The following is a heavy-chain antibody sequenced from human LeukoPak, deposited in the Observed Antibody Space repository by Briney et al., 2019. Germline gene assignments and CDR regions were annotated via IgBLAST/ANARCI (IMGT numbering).Heavy chain of an antibody. CDR3: ARVSCGYNCHYAMDV. V-gene: IGHV1-18*01. J-gene: IGHJ6*02. Sequence: GAPVRVSSKASGYTSASSGISWLRQAPGHGLEWVGWVSAHSGNTKYAERVQGRASMTADTSTSTAYMELRSLRSDDTALYYCARVSCGYNCHYAMDVWGQGTTVTVSS. D-gene: IGHD5-18*01. CDR2: VSAHSGNT. CDR1: GYTSASSG.